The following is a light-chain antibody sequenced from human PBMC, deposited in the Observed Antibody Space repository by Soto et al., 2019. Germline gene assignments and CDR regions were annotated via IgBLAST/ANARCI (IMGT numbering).Light chain of an antibody. CDR3: QSYDSSLSGNVV. CDR2: GNS. V-gene: IGLV1-40*01. CDR1: SSNIGAGYD. J-gene: IGLJ2*01. Sequence: SVLTQPPSVSGAPGQRVTISCTGSSSNIGAGYDVHWYQQLPGTAPKLLIYGNSNRPSGVPDRFSGSNSGTSDSLAITGLQAEDEADYYCQSYDSSLSGNVVFGGGTKLTVL.